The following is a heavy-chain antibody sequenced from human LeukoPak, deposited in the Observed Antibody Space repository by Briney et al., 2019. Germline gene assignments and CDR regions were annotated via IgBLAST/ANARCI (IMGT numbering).Heavy chain of an antibody. V-gene: IGHV3-23*01. CDR3: AKRETSGSKYFDY. CDR1: GFTFSSYA. Sequence: PGGSLRLSCAASGFTFSSYAMSWVRQAPGKGLEWVSVITSSGGTTYYADSVRGRFTISRDNSKSTLYLQMSSLRAEDTAIYYCAKRETSGSKYFDYWGQGTLVTVSS. CDR2: ITSSGGTT. D-gene: IGHD6-19*01. J-gene: IGHJ4*02.